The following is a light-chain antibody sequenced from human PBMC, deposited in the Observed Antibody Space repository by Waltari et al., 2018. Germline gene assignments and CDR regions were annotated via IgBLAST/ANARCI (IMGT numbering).Light chain of an antibody. CDR2: AAS. V-gene: IGKV1-39*01. J-gene: IGKJ2*01. CDR1: QSISSY. Sequence: DIQMTQSPSSLSASVGDRVTITCRASQSISSYLNWYQQKPGKAPKLLIYAASSLQSGVPSRFSGSGSGTDFTLTISSLQPEDFATYYCQQYLSSPETFGQGSKLEIK. CDR3: QQYLSSPET.